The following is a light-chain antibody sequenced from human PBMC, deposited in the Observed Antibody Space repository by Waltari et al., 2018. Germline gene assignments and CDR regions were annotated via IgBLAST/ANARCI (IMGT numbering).Light chain of an antibody. V-gene: IGLV2-23*02. Sequence: QSALTQPASVSGSPGQSITISCTGTSSDVGNYKRVSWYQQHPGKAPKIMIYAVSKRPSGVSDRFSGAKSGDMASLTIAGLQPEDEAEYFCSSYAGSSKGVCGGGTKVTVL. CDR3: SSYAGSSKGV. CDR1: SSDVGNYKR. CDR2: AVS. J-gene: IGLJ2*01.